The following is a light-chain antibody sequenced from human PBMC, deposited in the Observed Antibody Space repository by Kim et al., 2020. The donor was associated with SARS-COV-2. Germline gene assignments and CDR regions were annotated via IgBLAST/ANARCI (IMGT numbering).Light chain of an antibody. CDR3: SSYAGNNNLV. CDR1: SSDVGGYNY. V-gene: IGLV2-8*01. Sequence: GQSLTSSCTGTSSDVGGYNYVSWYQQHPGKAPKLMIYEVTKRPSGVPDRFSGSKSGNTASLTVSGLQAEDEADYYCSSYAGNNNLVFGGGTQLTVL. J-gene: IGLJ2*01. CDR2: EVT.